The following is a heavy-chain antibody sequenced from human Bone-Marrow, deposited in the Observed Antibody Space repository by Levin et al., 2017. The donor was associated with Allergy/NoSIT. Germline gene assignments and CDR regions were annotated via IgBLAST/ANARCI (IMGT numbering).Heavy chain of an antibody. V-gene: IGHV4-31*03. CDR2: IHYSGST. CDR3: ARAEPGNPQFTLGGLDV. Sequence: KSSETLSLTCTVSGGSISSGDYYWSWIRQHPGKGLEWIGYIHYSGSTYYNPSLKSRVTISVDTSKNQFSLKVTSLTAADTAVYYCARAEPGNPQFTLGGLDVWGQGTTVTVSS. D-gene: IGHD3-16*01. CDR1: GGSISSGDYY. J-gene: IGHJ6*02.